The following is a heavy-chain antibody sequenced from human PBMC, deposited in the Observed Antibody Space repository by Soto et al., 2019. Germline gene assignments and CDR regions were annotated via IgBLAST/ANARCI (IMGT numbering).Heavy chain of an antibody. CDR2: IIPIFGTA. CDR1: GGTFSSYA. D-gene: IGHD4-17*01. Sequence: QVQLVQSGAEVKKPGSSVKVSCKASGGTFSSYAISWVRQAPGQGLEWMGGIIPIFGTANYAQKFQGRVTITADESTSTAYMELSSLRSEDTAVYYCARGGMTTKPGGYYYYGMDVWGQGTTVTVSS. CDR3: ARGGMTTKPGGYYYYGMDV. V-gene: IGHV1-69*01. J-gene: IGHJ6*02.